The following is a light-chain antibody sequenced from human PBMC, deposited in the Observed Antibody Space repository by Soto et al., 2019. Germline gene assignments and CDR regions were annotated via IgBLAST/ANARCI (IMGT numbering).Light chain of an antibody. CDR1: SNDVGGYNY. CDR2: DVS. CDR3: NSYTSSSTYV. V-gene: IGLV2-14*01. Sequence: ALTQPASVSGSPGQSITISCTVTSNDVGGYNYVSWYQQHPGKAPKLVIYDVSNRPTGVSNRFSGSKSGNTASLTISGLQAEDEADYYCNSYTSSSTYVLGTGTKLTVL. J-gene: IGLJ1*01.